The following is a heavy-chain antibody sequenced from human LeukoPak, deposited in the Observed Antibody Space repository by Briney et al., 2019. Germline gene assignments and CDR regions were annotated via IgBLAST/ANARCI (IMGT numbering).Heavy chain of an antibody. V-gene: IGHV4-34*01. CDR3: ARAAEYLGY. CDR1: GGSFSGYY. Sequence: SETLSLTCAVYGGSFSGYYWSWIREPPGKGLEWIGEINHSGSTNYNPSLKSRVTISVDTSRNQISLKLSSVTAADTAVYYCARAAEYLGYWGQGTPVTVSS. J-gene: IGHJ4*02. CDR2: INHSGST.